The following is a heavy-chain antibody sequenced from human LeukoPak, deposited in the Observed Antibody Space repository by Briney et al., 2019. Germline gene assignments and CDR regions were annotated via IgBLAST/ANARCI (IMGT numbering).Heavy chain of an antibody. CDR1: GGSFSGNY. J-gene: IGHJ4*02. Sequence: SETLSLTCAVYGGSFSGNYWSWIRQPPGKGLEWIGEINHSGSTNYNPSLKSRVTISVDTSKNQFSLKLSSVTAADTAVYYCARKSTVTTGVDYWGQGTLVTVSS. CDR2: INHSGST. CDR3: ARKSTVTTGVDY. V-gene: IGHV4-34*01. D-gene: IGHD4-11*01.